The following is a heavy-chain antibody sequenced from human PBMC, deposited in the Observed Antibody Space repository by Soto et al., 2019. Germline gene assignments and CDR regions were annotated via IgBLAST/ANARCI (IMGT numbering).Heavy chain of an antibody. Sequence: PSETLSLTCTVSGGSISSGGYYWSWIRQHPGKGLEWIGYIYYSGSTNYNPSLKSRVTISVDTSKNQFSLKLSSVTAADTAVYYCARERSPIAYYYYYMDVWGKGTTVTVSS. CDR1: GGSISSGGYY. V-gene: IGHV4-61*08. J-gene: IGHJ6*03. CDR3: ARERSPIAYYYYYMDV. CDR2: IYYSGST.